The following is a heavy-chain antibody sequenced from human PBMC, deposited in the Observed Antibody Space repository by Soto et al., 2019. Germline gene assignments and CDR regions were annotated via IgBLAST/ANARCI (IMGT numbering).Heavy chain of an antibody. CDR2: IDTSGSTI. D-gene: IGHD1-26*01. CDR3: ARSPLSGTFKYYYYAMDV. V-gene: IGHV3-48*03. CDR1: GFSFSDYE. Sequence: RLSCAASGFSFSDYEINWVRQPPGKGLEWLSYIDTSGSTIYYADSVEGRFTISRDNAKNSLYLQMNSLRAEDTAVYYCARSPLSGTFKYYYYAMDVWGQGTTVTVSS. J-gene: IGHJ6*02.